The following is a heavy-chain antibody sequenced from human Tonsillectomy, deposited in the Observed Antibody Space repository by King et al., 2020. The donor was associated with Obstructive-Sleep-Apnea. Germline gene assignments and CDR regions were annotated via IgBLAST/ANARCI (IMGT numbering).Heavy chain of an antibody. CDR3: ARDRVYIPDY. D-gene: IGHD2-21*01. J-gene: IGHJ4*02. CDR2: INSDVSST. Sequence: VQLVESGGGLVQPGGSLRLSCAASGFTFSNSWMHWVRQAPGKVLVWVAHINSDVSSTNYADSVKGRFTSSRDKAKNTVYLQMNRLRAEDTAVYYCARDRVYIPDYGGQATLVTASS. V-gene: IGHV3-74*01. CDR1: GFTFSNSW.